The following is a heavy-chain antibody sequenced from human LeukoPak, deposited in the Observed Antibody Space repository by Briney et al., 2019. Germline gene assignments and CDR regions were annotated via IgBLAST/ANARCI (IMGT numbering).Heavy chain of an antibody. CDR3: ARRYCSGDNCYSGFDY. D-gene: IGHD2-15*01. CDR1: GYSFTSYW. J-gene: IGHJ4*02. V-gene: IGHV5-51*01. CDR2: IYPGDSDT. Sequence: KRGESLKISCKGSGYSFTSYWIAWVRQLPGKGLEWMGIIYPGDSDTRYSPSFQGQVTISADKSISTAYLQWSSLKASDTAMYYCARRYCSGDNCYSGFDYWGQGTLVTVSS.